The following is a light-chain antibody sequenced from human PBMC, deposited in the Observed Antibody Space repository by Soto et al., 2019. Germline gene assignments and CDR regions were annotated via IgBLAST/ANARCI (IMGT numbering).Light chain of an antibody. Sequence: QSALTQPASVSGSPGQSITISCTGTSSDVGIYNYVSWYQQHPGKAPKLMIYEVTNRPSGVSNRFSGSKSGNTASLTISGLQAEDEADYYCSSYTSSSNDVFGAGTKLTVL. V-gene: IGLV2-14*01. CDR2: EVT. CDR1: SSDVGIYNY. J-gene: IGLJ1*01. CDR3: SSYTSSSNDV.